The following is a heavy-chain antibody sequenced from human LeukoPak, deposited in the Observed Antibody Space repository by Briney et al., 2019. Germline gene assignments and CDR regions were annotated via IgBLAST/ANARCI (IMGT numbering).Heavy chain of an antibody. CDR3: AKDRWGSIASLDS. J-gene: IGHJ4*02. CDR2: IRYDGNNK. CDR1: GFPFSDYG. Sequence: PGGSLRLSCAASGFPFSDYGMHWVRQAPGKGLEWVAFIRYDGNNKYYADSVKGRFTLSRDNSKNTLYLQMNSLRSEDTAVYYCAKDRWGSIASLDSWGQGTLVTVSS. D-gene: IGHD6-6*01. V-gene: IGHV3-30*02.